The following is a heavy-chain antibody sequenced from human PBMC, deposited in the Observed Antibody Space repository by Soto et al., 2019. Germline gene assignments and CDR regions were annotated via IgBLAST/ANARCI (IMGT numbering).Heavy chain of an antibody. CDR2: INPNSGGT. V-gene: IGHV1-2*04. Sequence: ASVKVSCKASGYTFTGYYMHWVRQAPGQGLEWMGWINPNSGGTNYAQKFQGWVTMTRDTSISTAYMELSRLRSDDTVVYYCARDYIVGATGAFDIWGQGTMVTVSS. CDR3: ARDYIVGATGAFDI. CDR1: GYTFTGYY. D-gene: IGHD1-26*01. J-gene: IGHJ3*02.